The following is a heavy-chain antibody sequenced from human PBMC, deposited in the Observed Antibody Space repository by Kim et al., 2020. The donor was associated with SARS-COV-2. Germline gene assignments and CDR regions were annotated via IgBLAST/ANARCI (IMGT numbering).Heavy chain of an antibody. CDR3: ARQVNPWLRALDY. J-gene: IGHJ4*02. CDR2: IYYSGST. D-gene: IGHD5-12*01. V-gene: IGHV4-39*01. Sequence: SETLSLTCTVSGGSISSSSYYWGWIRQPPGKGLEWIGSIYYSGSTYYNPSLKSRVTISVDTSKNQFSLKLSSVTAADTAVYYCARQVNPWLRALDYWGQGTLVTVSS. CDR1: GGSISSSSYY.